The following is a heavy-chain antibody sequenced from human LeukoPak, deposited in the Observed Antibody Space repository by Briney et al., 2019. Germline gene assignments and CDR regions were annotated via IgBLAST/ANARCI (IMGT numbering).Heavy chain of an antibody. V-gene: IGHV3-23*01. D-gene: IGHD5-18*01. Sequence: GGSLRLSCAASGFTFSSYAMSWVRQAPGKGLEWVSAISGSGGSTYYADSVKGRFTISRENSKNTLYLQMNSLRAEDTAVYYCAKRPAQLWSSYYFDYWGQGTLVTVSS. CDR2: ISGSGGST. CDR3: AKRPAQLWSSYYFDY. CDR1: GFTFSSYA. J-gene: IGHJ4*02.